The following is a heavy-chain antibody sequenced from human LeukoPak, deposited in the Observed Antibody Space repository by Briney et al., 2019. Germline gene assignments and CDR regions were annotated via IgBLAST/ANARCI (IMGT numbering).Heavy chain of an antibody. D-gene: IGHD3-22*01. J-gene: IGHJ3*02. Sequence: GGSLRLSCAASGFTFDEYAMHWVRQAPGKGLEWGAAIWFDGIRKYYADSVKGRLTISRDNSKNTLYLQMNSLRAEDTAVYYCARDLEDSSPFGAFDMWGQGTMVTVSS. CDR2: IWFDGIRK. V-gene: IGHV3-33*08. CDR1: GFTFDEYA. CDR3: ARDLEDSSPFGAFDM.